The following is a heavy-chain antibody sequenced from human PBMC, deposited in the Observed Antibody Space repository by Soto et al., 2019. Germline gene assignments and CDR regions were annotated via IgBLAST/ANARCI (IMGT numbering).Heavy chain of an antibody. CDR3: AKSYGSGSYPYYGMDV. J-gene: IGHJ6*02. Sequence: PGESLKISCKGSGYSFTSYWIGWVRQMPGKGLEWMGIIYPGDSDTRYSPSFQGQVTISAGKSISTAYLQWSSLKASDTAMYYCAKSYGSGSYPYYGMDVWGQGTTVTVSS. CDR2: IYPGDSDT. CDR1: GYSFTSYW. D-gene: IGHD3-10*01. V-gene: IGHV5-51*01.